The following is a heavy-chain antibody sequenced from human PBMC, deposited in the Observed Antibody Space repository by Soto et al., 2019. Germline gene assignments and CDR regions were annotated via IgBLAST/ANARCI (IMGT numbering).Heavy chain of an antibody. CDR1: GLIFANYA. D-gene: IGHD6-6*01. J-gene: IGHJ4*02. V-gene: IGHV3-23*01. Sequence: PGGSLRLSCAASGLIFANYAMSWVRQAPGKGLEWVSHISGGGGSTYYADSVKGRFTISRDNSKNTLYLQMNSLKAEDTAVYYCAKESPGYSSSPIDYWGQGTLVTVSS. CDR3: AKESPGYSSSPIDY. CDR2: ISGGGGST.